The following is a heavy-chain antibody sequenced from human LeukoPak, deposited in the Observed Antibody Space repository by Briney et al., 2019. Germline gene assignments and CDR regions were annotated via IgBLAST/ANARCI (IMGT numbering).Heavy chain of an antibody. CDR2: ISYDGSNK. CDR3: ARDRVRGQGVIKPSYFDY. CDR1: GFTFSSYW. D-gene: IGHD3-10*01. Sequence: GGSLRLSCAASGFTFSSYWMHWVRQAPGKGLEWVAVISYDGSNKYYADSVKGRFTISRDNSKNTLYLQMNSLRAEDTAVYYCARDRVRGQGVIKPSYFDYWGQGTLVTVSS. V-gene: IGHV3-30-3*01. J-gene: IGHJ4*02.